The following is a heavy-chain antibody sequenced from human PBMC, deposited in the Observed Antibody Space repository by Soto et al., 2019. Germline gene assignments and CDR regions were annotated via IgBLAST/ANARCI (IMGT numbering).Heavy chain of an antibody. CDR2: IYYSGST. Sequence: QLQLQESGPGLVKPSETLSLTCTVSGGSISSSSYYWGWIRQPPGKGLEWIGSIYYSGSTYYNPSLKSRVTISVDTSKNQFSLKLSSVTAADTAVYYCASQTRLDAFDIWGQGTMVTVSS. V-gene: IGHV4-39*01. CDR1: GGSISSSSYY. CDR3: ASQTRLDAFDI. D-gene: IGHD2-2*01. J-gene: IGHJ3*02.